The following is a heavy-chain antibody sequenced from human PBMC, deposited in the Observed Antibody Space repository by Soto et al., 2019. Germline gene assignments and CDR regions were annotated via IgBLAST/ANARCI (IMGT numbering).Heavy chain of an antibody. CDR2: IVPMLGTP. J-gene: IGHJ6*02. V-gene: IGHV1-69*13. CDR1: GGTFDKFI. D-gene: IGHD3-10*01. Sequence: SVKVSCKASGGTFDKFIMNWVCQTPGRGLEWMGGIVPMLGTPTYAEKFKGRVRISATGSATTTYMEVTSLRSEDTAIYYCARNGTYGSSRSHYSGMDVWGQGTTVTVSS. CDR3: ARNGTYGSSRSHYSGMDV.